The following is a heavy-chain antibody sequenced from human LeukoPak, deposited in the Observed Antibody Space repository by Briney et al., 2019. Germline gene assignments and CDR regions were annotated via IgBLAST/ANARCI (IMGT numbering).Heavy chain of an antibody. V-gene: IGHV3-33*06. CDR2: IWYDGSNK. J-gene: IGHJ4*02. Sequence: GRSLRLSCAASGFTFSSYGMHWVRQAPGKGLEWVAVIWYDGSNKYYADSVKGRFTISRDNSKNTLYLQMNSLRAEDTAVYYCAKLTVGDSSGYYPYYFDYWGQGTLVTVSS. CDR1: GFTFSSYG. D-gene: IGHD3-22*01. CDR3: AKLTVGDSSGYYPYYFDY.